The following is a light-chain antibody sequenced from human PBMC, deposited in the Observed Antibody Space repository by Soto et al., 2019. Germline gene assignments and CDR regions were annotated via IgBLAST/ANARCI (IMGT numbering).Light chain of an antibody. J-gene: IGKJ4*01. CDR2: AAS. CDR3: QQSYSTPPLT. V-gene: IGKV1-39*01. Sequence: DIQMTQSPSSLSASVGDRVTLTCRASQTISTYLNWYQQKPGKAPKLLIYAASSLQNGVPTMFSGSGSGTDFTLTIYSLQPEDFAPYYCQQSYSTPPLTFCGGTKVEV. CDR1: QTISTY.